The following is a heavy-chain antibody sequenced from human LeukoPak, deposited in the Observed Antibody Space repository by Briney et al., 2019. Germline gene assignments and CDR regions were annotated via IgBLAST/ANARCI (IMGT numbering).Heavy chain of an antibody. CDR3: ARDLAAAGTAYYYYYYGMDV. V-gene: IGHV1-69*13. CDR2: IIPIFGTA. J-gene: IGHJ6*02. Sequence: SVKVSCKASGGTFSGYAISWVRQAPGQGPEWMGGIIPIFGTANYAQKFQGRVTITADESTSTAYMELSSLRSEDTAVYYCARDLAAAGTAYYYYYYGMDVWGQGTTVTISS. D-gene: IGHD6-13*01. CDR1: GGTFSGYA.